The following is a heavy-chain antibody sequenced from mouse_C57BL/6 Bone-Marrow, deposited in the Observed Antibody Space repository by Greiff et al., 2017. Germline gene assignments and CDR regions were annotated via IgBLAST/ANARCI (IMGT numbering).Heavy chain of an antibody. Sequence: EVKLQESGGGLVQPGGSLKLSCAASGIDFSRYWMSWVRRAPGKGLEWIGEINPDSSTINYAPSLKDKFIISRDNAKNTLYLQMSKVRSEDTALYYCARPIYDGYPWFAYWGQGTLVTVSA. CDR2: INPDSSTI. CDR3: ARPIYDGYPWFAY. J-gene: IGHJ3*01. D-gene: IGHD2-3*01. V-gene: IGHV4-1*01. CDR1: GIDFSRYW.